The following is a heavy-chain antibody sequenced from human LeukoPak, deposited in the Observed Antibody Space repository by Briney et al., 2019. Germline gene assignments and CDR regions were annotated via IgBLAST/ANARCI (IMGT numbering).Heavy chain of an antibody. CDR3: ARRDSSGYYPFDY. Sequence: SVKVSCKASGGTFSSYAISWVRQAPGQGLEWMGRIIPILGIANYAQKFQGRVTIAADKSTSTAYMELSSLRSDDTAVYYCARRDSSGYYPFDYWGQGTLVTVSS. CDR1: GGTFSSYA. V-gene: IGHV1-69*04. D-gene: IGHD3-22*01. CDR2: IIPILGIA. J-gene: IGHJ4*02.